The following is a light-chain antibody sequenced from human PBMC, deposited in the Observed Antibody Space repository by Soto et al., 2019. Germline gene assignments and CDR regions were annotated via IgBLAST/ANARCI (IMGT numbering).Light chain of an antibody. J-gene: IGLJ2*01. V-gene: IGLV7-46*01. CDR3: LVSYSGAYVV. CDR2: DTT. CDR1: TGAVTSGHY. Sequence: QAVVTQEPSLTVSPGGTVTLTCGSSTGAVTSGHYPNWFQQKPGQAPRTLIYDTTNKHSWTPARFSGSLLGGKAALTLSGAQPEDEADYYCLVSYSGAYVVFCGGTKLTVL.